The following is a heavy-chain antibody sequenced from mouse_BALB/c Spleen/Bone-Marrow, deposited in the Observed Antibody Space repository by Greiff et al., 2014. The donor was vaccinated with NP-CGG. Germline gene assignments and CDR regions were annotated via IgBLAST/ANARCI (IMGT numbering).Heavy chain of an antibody. CDR3: ARLGGYGPYFDY. CDR1: GDSITSGY. Sequence: EVNVVESGPSLVKPSQTLSLTCSVTGDSITSGYWNWIRKFPGNKLEYMGYISYSGSTYFNPSLKGRISITRDTSKNQYYLQLNSVXXEDTATYYCARLGGYGPYFDYWGQGTTLTVSS. CDR2: ISYSGST. J-gene: IGHJ2*01. D-gene: IGHD1-1*02. V-gene: IGHV3-8*02.